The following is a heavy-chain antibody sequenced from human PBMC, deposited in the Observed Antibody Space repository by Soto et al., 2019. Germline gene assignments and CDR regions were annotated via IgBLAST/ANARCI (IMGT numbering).Heavy chain of an antibody. Sequence: GGSLRLSCAASGFTFSGSAMHWVRQASGKGLEWVGRIRSKANSYATAYAASGKGRFTISRDDSKNTAYLQMNSLKTEDTAVYYCTSPAYDILTGYYFDAMDVWGKGTTVTVSS. CDR3: TSPAYDILTGYYFDAMDV. D-gene: IGHD3-9*01. V-gene: IGHV3-73*01. CDR2: IRSKANSYAT. CDR1: GFTFSGSA. J-gene: IGHJ6*03.